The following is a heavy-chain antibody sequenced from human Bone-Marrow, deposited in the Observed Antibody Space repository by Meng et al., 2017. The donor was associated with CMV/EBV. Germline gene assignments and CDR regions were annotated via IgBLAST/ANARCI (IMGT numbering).Heavy chain of an antibody. V-gene: IGHV1-18*01. CDR2: ISAYNGNT. D-gene: IGHD2-2*01. J-gene: IGHJ5*02. Sequence: ASVKVSCKVSGYTLTELSRHWVRQAPEKGLEWMGWISAYNGNTNYAQKLQGRVTMTTDTSTSTAYMELRSLRSDDTAVYYCTRQQYQLLSTRNWFDPWGQGTLVTVSS. CDR3: TRQQYQLLSTRNWFDP. CDR1: GYTLTELS.